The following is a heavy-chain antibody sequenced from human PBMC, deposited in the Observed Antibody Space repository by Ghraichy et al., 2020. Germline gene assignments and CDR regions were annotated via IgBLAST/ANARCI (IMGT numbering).Heavy chain of an antibody. D-gene: IGHD1-26*01. J-gene: IGHJ4*02. V-gene: IGHV3-74*01. CDR1: GFTFSSYW. CDR3: AREGSESPGANDF. Sequence: GGSLRLSCAASGFTFSSYWMYWVRQAPGKGLVWVSRINSDGRKIGYADSVKGRFTISRDNAKNTLYLQMNSLRAEDTAVYYCAREGSESPGANDFWGQGTLVTGSS. CDR2: INSDGRKI.